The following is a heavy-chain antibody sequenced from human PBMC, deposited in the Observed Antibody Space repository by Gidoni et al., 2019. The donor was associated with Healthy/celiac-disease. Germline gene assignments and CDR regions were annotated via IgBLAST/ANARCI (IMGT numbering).Heavy chain of an antibody. Sequence: QVQLQQWGAGLLKPSETLSLTCAVYGGSFSGYSWSWIRQPPGKGLEWIGEINHSGSTTYNPSLKSRVTISVDTSKNQFSLKLSSVTAADTAVYYCARGPARGYCSGGSCYVGYYYGMDVWGQGTTVTVSS. V-gene: IGHV4-34*01. J-gene: IGHJ6*02. CDR1: GGSFSGYS. CDR2: INHSGST. D-gene: IGHD2-15*01. CDR3: ARGPARGYCSGGSCYVGYYYGMDV.